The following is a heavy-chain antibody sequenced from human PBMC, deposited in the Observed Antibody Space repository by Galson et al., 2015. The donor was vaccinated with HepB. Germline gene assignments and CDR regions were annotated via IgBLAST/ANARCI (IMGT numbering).Heavy chain of an antibody. CDR1: GATLTNYF. V-gene: IGHV1-46*01. CDR3: APEVSGSYYFDYWGQD. J-gene: IGHJ4*02. D-gene: IGHD1-26*01. Sequence: SVKVSCKASGATLTNYFLHWVRQAPGQGLEWMTAINPNTGTTRYAEAFQDRVTLTRDASTKTVYMELSSLKSEDTALYYCAPEVSGSYYFDYWGQDWGQGTLLTVSS. CDR2: INPNTGTT.